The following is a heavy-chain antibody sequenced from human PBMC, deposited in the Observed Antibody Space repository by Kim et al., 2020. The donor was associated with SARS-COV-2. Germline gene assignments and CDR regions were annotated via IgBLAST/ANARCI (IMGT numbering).Heavy chain of an antibody. Sequence: GESLKISCKGSGYSFTSYWIGWVRQMPGKGLEWMGIIYPGDSDTRYSPSFQGQVTISADKSISTAYLQWSSLKASDTAMYYCARHGSGSKGYYYYGMDVWGQGATVTVSS. D-gene: IGHD3-10*01. J-gene: IGHJ6*02. CDR1: GYSFTSYW. V-gene: IGHV5-51*01. CDR3: ARHGSGSKGYYYYGMDV. CDR2: IYPGDSDT.